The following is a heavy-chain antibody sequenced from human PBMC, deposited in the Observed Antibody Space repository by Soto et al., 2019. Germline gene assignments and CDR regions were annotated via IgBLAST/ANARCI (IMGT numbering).Heavy chain of an antibody. CDR1: GFTFSTYA. V-gene: IGHV3-30-3*01. Sequence: GGSLRLSCAASGFTFSTYAMHWVRQAPGKGLEWVATISDDGSNKYYADSVKGRFTISRDNSKDTLWLQMNRLRAEDTAVYYCTSDAHGDCFDTWGQGTLVTVSS. D-gene: IGHD3-10*01. CDR2: ISDDGSNK. J-gene: IGHJ5*02. CDR3: TSDAHGDCFDT.